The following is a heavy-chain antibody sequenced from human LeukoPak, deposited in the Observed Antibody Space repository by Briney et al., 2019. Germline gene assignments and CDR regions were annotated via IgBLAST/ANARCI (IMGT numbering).Heavy chain of an antibody. CDR2: IKSDGSST. Sequence: GGSLRLSCAASGYTFSNYWMHWVRHAPGKGPVWVSRIKSDGSSTRFADSVQGRFTISRDNGKNTLYLQMNSLRAEDTAVYYCARDNGNKYYFDYWGQGTLVTVSS. J-gene: IGHJ4*02. V-gene: IGHV3-74*01. CDR3: ARDNGNKYYFDY. CDR1: GYTFSNYW. D-gene: IGHD2-8*01.